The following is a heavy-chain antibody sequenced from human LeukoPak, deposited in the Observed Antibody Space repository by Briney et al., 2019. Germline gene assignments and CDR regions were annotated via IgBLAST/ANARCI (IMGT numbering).Heavy chain of an antibody. D-gene: IGHD2-2*01. J-gene: IGHJ4*02. CDR2: IYYSGST. V-gene: IGHV4-31*03. Sequence: PSETLSLTCTVSGGSISSGGYYWSWIRQHPGKGLEWIVYIYYSGSTYYNPSLKSRVTISVDTSKNQCSLRLSSVTAADTAVYYCARLYCSSTSCYPSYFDYWGQGTLVTVSS. CDR1: GGSISSGGYY. CDR3: ARLYCSSTSCYPSYFDY.